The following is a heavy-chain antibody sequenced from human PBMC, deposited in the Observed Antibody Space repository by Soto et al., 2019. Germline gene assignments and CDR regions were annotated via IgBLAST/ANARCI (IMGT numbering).Heavy chain of an antibody. V-gene: IGHV4-59*08. CDR3: ARHEASYGSGSYPLGH. J-gene: IGHJ5*02. Sequence: TLSLTCTVSGGSISGFYWSWIRQFPGKGLEWIAYIYYNGRTEYNPSLKSRVTVSADTSKNQFSLILNSVTAADTAVYYCARHEASYGSGSYPLGHWGRGTLVTVSS. CDR2: IYYNGRT. D-gene: IGHD3-10*01. CDR1: GGSISGFY.